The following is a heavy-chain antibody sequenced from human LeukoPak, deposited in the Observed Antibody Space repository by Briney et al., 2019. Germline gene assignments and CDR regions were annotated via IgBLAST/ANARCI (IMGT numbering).Heavy chain of an antibody. CDR1: GFTFGDYL. J-gene: IGHJ4*02. D-gene: IGHD6-19*01. V-gene: IGHV3-49*03. Sequence: GGSLRLSCTASGFTFGDYLMSWFRQAPGKGLEWIGFISGGTTEYAASVKGRFTISRDDSTSIAYLQMNSLTTADTAGYYCSRGSGWLSVYWGQGTLVTVSS. CDR2: ISGGTT. CDR3: SRGSGWLSVY.